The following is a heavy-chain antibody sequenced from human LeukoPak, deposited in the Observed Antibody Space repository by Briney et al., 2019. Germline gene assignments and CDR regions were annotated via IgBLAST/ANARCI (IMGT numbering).Heavy chain of an antibody. CDR2: IIPKFGSA. V-gene: IGHV1-69*05. D-gene: IGHD3-16*02. CDR1: RGTLSPYG. CDR3: ARDNFAPSGVKYFQL. J-gene: IGHJ1*01. Sequence: SVKVSCEASRGTLSPYGIGWVRQAPGQGLEWMGGIIPKFGSANYAQKFQDRLTLTTDESTSTAYMELSNLRSEDTAVYSCARDNFAPSGVKYFQLWGPGTLVTVSS.